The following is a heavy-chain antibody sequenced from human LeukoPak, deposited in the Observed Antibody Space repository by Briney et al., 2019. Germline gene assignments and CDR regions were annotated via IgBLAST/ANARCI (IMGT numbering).Heavy chain of an antibody. CDR1: GFTFSNYN. Sequence: GGSLRLSCAASGFTFSNYNMNWVRQAPGKGLEWVSSISSSSSYIYYADSVKGRFTISRDNAKNSLYLQMNSLRAEDTAVYYCARGMTTVTTWFDPWGQGTLVTVSS. V-gene: IGHV3-21*01. D-gene: IGHD4-17*01. J-gene: IGHJ5*02. CDR2: ISSSSSYI. CDR3: ARGMTTVTTWFDP.